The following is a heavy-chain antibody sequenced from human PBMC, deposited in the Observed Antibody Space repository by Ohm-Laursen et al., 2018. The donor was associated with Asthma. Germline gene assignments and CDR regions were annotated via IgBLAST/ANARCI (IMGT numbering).Heavy chain of an antibody. CDR2: GGSYYDGGLK. CDR1: GFTFRSYA. J-gene: IGHJ4*02. D-gene: IGHD7-27*01. Sequence: SLRLSCSASGFTFRSYAMHWVRQAPGKGLEWVAVGGSYYDGGLKYYADSVNGRFTISRDNAKDSLSLQMNSLRVEDTAVYYCAAWGSENFWGQGTLVTVS. CDR3: AAWGSENF. V-gene: IGHV3-30-3*01.